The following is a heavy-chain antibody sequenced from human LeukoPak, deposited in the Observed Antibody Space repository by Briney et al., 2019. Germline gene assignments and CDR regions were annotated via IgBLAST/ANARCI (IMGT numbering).Heavy chain of an antibody. J-gene: IGHJ4*02. CDR2: IARDGSEE. V-gene: IGHV3-7*01. CDR1: GFTFSSYW. D-gene: IGHD1-1*01. Sequence: GGSLRLSCAASGFTFSSYWMHWVRQAPGKGLEWVANIARDGSEENYVDSVRGRFTISRDIAKNSLYLQMNSLRAEDTAVYYCARESTEERPGYWGQGILVTVSS. CDR3: ARESTEERPGY.